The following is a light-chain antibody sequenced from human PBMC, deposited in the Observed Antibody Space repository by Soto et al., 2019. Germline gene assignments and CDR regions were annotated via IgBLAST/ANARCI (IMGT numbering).Light chain of an antibody. CDR3: QKYNSVPFT. Sequence: DIQMTQSPPSLSASVGDRVTITCRASQGISNYLAWYQQKPGKVPKLLIYAASTLQSGVPSRFSASGSGTYFTLTISSLQPEDVATYYCQKYNSVPFTFAPGTKWKSN. J-gene: IGKJ3*01. CDR2: AAS. CDR1: QGISNY. V-gene: IGKV1-27*01.